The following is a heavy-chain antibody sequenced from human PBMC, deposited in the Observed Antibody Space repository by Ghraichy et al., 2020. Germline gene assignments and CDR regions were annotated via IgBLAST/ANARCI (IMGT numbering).Heavy chain of an antibody. CDR3: AKETYYYDSSGYYPNY. Sequence: AGSLRLSCAASGFTFSSYAMSWVRQAPGKGLEWVSAISGSGGSTYYADSVKGRFTISRDNSKNTLYLQMNSLRAEDTAVYYCAKETYYYDSSGYYPNYWGQGTLVTVSS. CDR2: ISGSGGST. J-gene: IGHJ4*02. V-gene: IGHV3-23*01. D-gene: IGHD3-22*01. CDR1: GFTFSSYA.